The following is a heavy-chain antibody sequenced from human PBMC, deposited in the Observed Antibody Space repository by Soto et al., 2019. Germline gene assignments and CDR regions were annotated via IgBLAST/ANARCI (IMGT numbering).Heavy chain of an antibody. CDR3: ARFSITMVRGVIIAFRWFDP. CDR2: IYHSGST. V-gene: IGHV4-4*02. D-gene: IGHD3-10*01. Sequence: SETLSLTCAVSGGSISSSNWWSWVRQPPGKGLEWIGEIYHSGSTNYNPSLKSRVTISVDKSKNQFSLKLSSVTAADTAVYYCARFSITMVRGVIIAFRWFDPWGQGTLVTVS. CDR1: GGSISSSNW. J-gene: IGHJ5*02.